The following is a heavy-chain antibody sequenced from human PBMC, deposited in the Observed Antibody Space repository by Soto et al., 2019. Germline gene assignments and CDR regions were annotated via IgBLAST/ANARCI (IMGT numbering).Heavy chain of an antibody. CDR3: ARELYDNGPSGLDV. J-gene: IGHJ6*02. Sequence: GASVKVSCKASGYTFTDSYIHWVRQAPGKGLEWMDWISPSSGATQYAQKFQGWVTVTRDTSTSTVYLDVSRLKSDDSAVYYCARELYDNGPSGLDVWGQGTTVTVSS. CDR2: ISPSSGAT. D-gene: IGHD3-22*01. V-gene: IGHV1-2*04. CDR1: GYTFTDSY.